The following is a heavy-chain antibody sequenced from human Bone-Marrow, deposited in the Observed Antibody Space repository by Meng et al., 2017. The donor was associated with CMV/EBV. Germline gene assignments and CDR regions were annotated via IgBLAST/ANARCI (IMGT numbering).Heavy chain of an antibody. D-gene: IGHD2-2*02. Sequence: GGSLRLSCAASGFTFSSYAMSWVRQAPGKGLEWVSAISGSGGGTYYEDSVKGRFTISRDNAKNSLYLQMNSLRAEDTALYYCAKDAGYCSSTSCYSAFDIWGQGTMVTVSS. CDR1: GFTFSSYA. CDR3: AKDAGYCSSTSCYSAFDI. CDR2: ISGSGGGT. J-gene: IGHJ3*02. V-gene: IGHV3-23*01.